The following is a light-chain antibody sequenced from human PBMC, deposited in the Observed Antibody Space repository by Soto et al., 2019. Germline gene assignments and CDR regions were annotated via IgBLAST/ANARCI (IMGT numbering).Light chain of an antibody. J-gene: IGKJ4*01. Sequence: DIQMTQSPSSLFASVGDRVTITCQASQDIMNHLSWYQQKPGKAPKLLMYDASNLETGVPSRFSGSGSGTDFSFTISSLQPEDIATYYCQQFNNVPLTFGGGTKVEIK. CDR3: QQFNNVPLT. CDR1: QDIMNH. V-gene: IGKV1-33*01. CDR2: DAS.